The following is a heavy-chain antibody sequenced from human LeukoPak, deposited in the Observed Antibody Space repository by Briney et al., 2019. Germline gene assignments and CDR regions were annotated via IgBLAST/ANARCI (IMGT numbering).Heavy chain of an antibody. CDR2: ISSSSSSTI. D-gene: IGHD2-8*01. CDR3: ARELWDIVLMVYAMGVFDY. CDR1: GFTFSSYS. Sequence: GGSLRLSCAASGFTFSSYSMNWVRQAPGKGLEWVSSISSSSSSTIYYADSVKGRFTISRDNAKNSLYLQMNSLRAEDTAVYYCARELWDIVLMVYAMGVFDYWGQGTLVTVSS. J-gene: IGHJ4*02. V-gene: IGHV3-48*01.